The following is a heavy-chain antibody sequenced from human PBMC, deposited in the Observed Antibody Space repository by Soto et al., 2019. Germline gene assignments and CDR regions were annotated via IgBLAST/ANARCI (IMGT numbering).Heavy chain of an antibody. CDR3: AGNLPEYYDILTGYFFDC. CDR2: IYTSGST. J-gene: IGHJ4*02. D-gene: IGHD3-9*01. V-gene: IGHV4-4*07. CDR1: GGSISSYY. Sequence: TLSLTCTVSGGSISSYYWSWIRQPAGKGLEWIGRIYTSGSTNYNPSLKSRVTMSVDTSKNQFSLKLSSVTAADTAVYYCAGNLPEYYDILTGYFFDCWGQGTLVTVSS.